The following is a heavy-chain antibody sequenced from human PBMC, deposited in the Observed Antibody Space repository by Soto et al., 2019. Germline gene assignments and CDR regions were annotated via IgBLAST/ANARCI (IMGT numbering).Heavy chain of an antibody. CDR2: IYYSGST. D-gene: IGHD6-13*01. CDR1: GGSISSSSYY. J-gene: IGHJ4*02. Sequence: QLQLQESGPGLVKPSETLSLTCTVSGGSISSSSYYWGWIRQPPGKGLEWIGSIYYSGSTYYNPSLKSRVTISVDTSKNQFSLKLSSVPAADTAVYYCATTGYSSSWSNYWGQGTLVTVSS. V-gene: IGHV4-39*01. CDR3: ATTGYSSSWSNY.